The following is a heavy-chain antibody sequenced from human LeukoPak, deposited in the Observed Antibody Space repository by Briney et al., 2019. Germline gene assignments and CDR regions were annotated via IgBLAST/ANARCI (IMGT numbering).Heavy chain of an antibody. J-gene: IGHJ3*02. CDR1: GGTFSSYA. CDR3: ARSGVTTMIVVGYDAFDI. CDR2: IIPIFGTA. V-gene: IGHV1-69*13. Sequence: PGASVKVSCKASGGTFSSYAISWVRQAPGQGLEWMGGIIPIFGTANYAQKFQGRVTITADESTSTAYMELSSLRSEDTAVYYCARSGVTTMIVVGYDAFDIWGQGTMVTVSS. D-gene: IGHD3-22*01.